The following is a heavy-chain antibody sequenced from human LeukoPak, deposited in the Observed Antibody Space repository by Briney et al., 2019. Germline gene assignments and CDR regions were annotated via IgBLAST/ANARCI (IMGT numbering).Heavy chain of an antibody. V-gene: IGHV4-39*07. D-gene: IGHD5-12*01. CDR2: MYYTGTT. CDR1: GGSIRSLGYS. J-gene: IGHJ5*02. Sequence: KPSETLSLTCSASGGSIRSLGYSWGWIRQPPGKGLERIASMYYTGTTYYNPSLESRVTMSVDTSKNQFSLNLTSVTAADTAVFYCARSVRAYAGRGWFDPWGQGTLVTVSS. CDR3: ARSVRAYAGRGWFDP.